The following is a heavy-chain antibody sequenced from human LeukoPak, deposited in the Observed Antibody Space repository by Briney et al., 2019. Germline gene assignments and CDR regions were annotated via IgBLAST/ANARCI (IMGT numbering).Heavy chain of an antibody. CDR1: GGSISSYY. D-gene: IGHD3-22*01. V-gene: IGHV4-59*08. J-gene: IGHJ3*02. CDR3: ARQMIVLAPFDI. CDR2: IYYSGST. Sequence: PSETLSLTCTVSGGSISSYYGSWIRQPPGKGLEWIGYIYYSGSTNYNPSLESRVTISVDTSKNQFSLKLSSVTAADTAVYYCARQMIVLAPFDIWGQGTMVTASS.